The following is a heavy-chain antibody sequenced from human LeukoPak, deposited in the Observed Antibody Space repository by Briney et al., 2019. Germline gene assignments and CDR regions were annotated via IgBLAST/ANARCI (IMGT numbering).Heavy chain of an antibody. CDR1: GFTFGDYA. Sequence: GGSLRLSCTASGFTFGDYAMSWIRQAPGKGLEYVAGISSNGDNTDFADSAKGRFTISRDNSKSTLFLQMNSLRAEDTAVYFCTRDSALLGVAFDLWGQGTVVTVSS. D-gene: IGHD2-15*01. V-gene: IGHV3-64D*06. J-gene: IGHJ3*01. CDR3: TRDSALLGVAFDL. CDR2: ISSNGDNT.